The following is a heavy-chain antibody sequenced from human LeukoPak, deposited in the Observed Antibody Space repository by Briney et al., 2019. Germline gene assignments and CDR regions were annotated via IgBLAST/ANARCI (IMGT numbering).Heavy chain of an antibody. CDR2: INGDGSST. D-gene: IGHD4-17*01. V-gene: IGHV3-74*01. J-gene: IGHJ4*02. Sequence: GGSLRLSCAASGFTFSSYWMHWVRPAPGKGLVWVSRINGDGSSTSYADSVKGRFIISRDNAKNTLYLQMNSLRAEDTAVYYCARADPTTVPDYWGQGTLVTVSS. CDR1: GFTFSSYW. CDR3: ARADPTTVPDY.